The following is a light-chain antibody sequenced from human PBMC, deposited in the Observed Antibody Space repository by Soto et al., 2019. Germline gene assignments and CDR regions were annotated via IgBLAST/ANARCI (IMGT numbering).Light chain of an antibody. CDR3: QQSYTTPSVT. CDR2: AAS. CDR1: ERISNY. J-gene: IGKJ4*01. Sequence: IQMTQPPPSLSASVGDVVTITCRTSERISNYWNWYQQKQGKAPKALFYAASTLQDGVLSRFSGSGSGTDFSLTISSLKPADLANYFCQQSYTTPSVTFGGGTKVEIK. V-gene: IGKV1-39*01.